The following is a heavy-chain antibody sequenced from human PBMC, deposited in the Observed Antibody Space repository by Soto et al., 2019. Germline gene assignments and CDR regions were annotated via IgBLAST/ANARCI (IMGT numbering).Heavy chain of an antibody. V-gene: IGHV4-39*01. CDR2: IYYSGST. J-gene: IGHJ4*02. CDR1: GGSISSSSYY. D-gene: IGHD2-15*01. CDR3: ARSGYCSGGSCYRGSYYFDY. Sequence: SETLSLTCTVSGGSISSSSYYWGWIRQPPGKGLEWIGSIYYSGSTYYNPSLKSRVTISVDTSKSQFSLKLSSVTAADTAVYYCARSGYCSGGSCYRGSYYFDYWGQGTLVTAPQ.